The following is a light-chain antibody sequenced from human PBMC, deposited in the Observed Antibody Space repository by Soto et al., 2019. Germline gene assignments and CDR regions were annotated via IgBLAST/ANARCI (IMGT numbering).Light chain of an antibody. CDR1: SSNIGAGYD. V-gene: IGLV1-40*01. CDR2: GNT. J-gene: IGLJ2*01. Sequence: QSVLTQPPSVSGAPGQRVTISCTGSSSNIGAGYDVHWYQQLPGTAPKLLIYGNTNRPSGVPDRFSGSKSGTSASLAITGLQAEDEADYSCHSYDSSLSISGVFGGGTKLTVL. CDR3: HSYDSSLSISGV.